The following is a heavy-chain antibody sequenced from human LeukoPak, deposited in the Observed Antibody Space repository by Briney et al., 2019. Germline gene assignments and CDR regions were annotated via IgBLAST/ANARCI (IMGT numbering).Heavy chain of an antibody. CDR1: GVSISIYY. CDR3: ARGGVPSYDFWSAASWFDP. Sequence: PSETLSLTCTVSGVSISIYYWSWIRQPPGKGLEWIVYIYISGSTNDNPSLKSRVTISVDTSKNQFSLKLSSVTAADTAVYYCARGGVPSYDFWSAASWFDPWGQGTLGTVSS. D-gene: IGHD3-3*01. CDR2: IYISGST. V-gene: IGHV4-59*01. J-gene: IGHJ5*02.